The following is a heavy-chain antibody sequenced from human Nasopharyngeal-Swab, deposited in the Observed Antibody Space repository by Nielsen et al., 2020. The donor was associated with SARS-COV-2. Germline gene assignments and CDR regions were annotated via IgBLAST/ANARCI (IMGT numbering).Heavy chain of an antibody. V-gene: IGHV3-9*01. Sequence: SLKISCAASGFSFDDHTMHWVRQAPGKGLEWVSGITWNSGTIAYVDSVKGRFTISRDNAKKSLFLEMNNLRIEDTALYYCVRDSNYYSMDVWGQGTTVTVSS. D-gene: IGHD3-22*01. CDR2: ITWNSGTI. J-gene: IGHJ6*02. CDR1: GFSFDDHT. CDR3: VRDSNYYSMDV.